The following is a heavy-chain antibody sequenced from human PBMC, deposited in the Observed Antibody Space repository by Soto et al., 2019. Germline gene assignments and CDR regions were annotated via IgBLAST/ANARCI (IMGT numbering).Heavy chain of an antibody. V-gene: IGHV3-23*01. CDR3: AKDLYVQPPSGWFDP. CDR1: GFPFGDHA. D-gene: IGHD1-26*01. Sequence: QPGGSLRLSCAASGFPFGDHAMHWVRQAPGKGLEWVSAITGRGDTTYYADSVKGRFTVSRDNSKNTLFLQMMSLRAEDTAVYYCAKDLYVQPPSGWFDPWGQGAVVTSPQ. CDR2: ITGRGDTT. J-gene: IGHJ5*02.